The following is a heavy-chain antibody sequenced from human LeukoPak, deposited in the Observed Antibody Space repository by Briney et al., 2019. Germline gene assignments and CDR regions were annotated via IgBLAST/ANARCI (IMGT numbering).Heavy chain of an antibody. CDR1: GFTSSSYW. V-gene: IGHV3-7*03. CDR3: AKGEYFDWLLHIDFDY. J-gene: IGHJ4*02. Sequence: GGSLRLSCAASGFTSSSYWMTWVRQAPGKGLEWVANIKQDGGEKSYVDSVKGRFTISRDNAKNSLYLQMNSLRAEDTAVYYCAKGEYFDWLLHIDFDYWGQGTLVTVSS. D-gene: IGHD3-9*01. CDR2: IKQDGGEK.